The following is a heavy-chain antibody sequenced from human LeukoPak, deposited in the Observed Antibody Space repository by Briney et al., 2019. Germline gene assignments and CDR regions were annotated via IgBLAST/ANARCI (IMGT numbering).Heavy chain of an antibody. D-gene: IGHD1-14*01. CDR3: TTTDTGPFDY. V-gene: IGHV3-15*01. CDR1: GFTFSTAW. Sequence: GGSLRLSCAASGFTFSTAWMSWVRQAPGKGLEWVGRIKSETDGGTTDYAAPVKGRFTISRDDSKNTLYLQMNSLKTEDTAVYYCTTTDTGPFDYWGQGTLVTVSS. J-gene: IGHJ4*02. CDR2: IKSETDGGTT.